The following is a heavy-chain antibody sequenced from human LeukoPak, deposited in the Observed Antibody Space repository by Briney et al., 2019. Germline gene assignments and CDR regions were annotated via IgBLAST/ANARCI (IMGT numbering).Heavy chain of an antibody. J-gene: IGHJ4*02. CDR2: IYYSGST. Sequence: SETLSLTCTVSGGSISSYYWSWIRQPPGKGLEWIGYIYYSGSTNYNPSLKSRVTISLDTSKNQFSLKLSSVTAADTAVYYCARRGDSYTSFDYWGQGTLVTVSS. CDR1: GGSISSYY. CDR3: ARRGDSYTSFDY. V-gene: IGHV4-59*12.